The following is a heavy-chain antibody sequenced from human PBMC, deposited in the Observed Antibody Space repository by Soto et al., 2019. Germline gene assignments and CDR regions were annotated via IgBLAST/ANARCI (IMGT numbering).Heavy chain of an antibody. CDR3: ARRERYYGSPGWFDP. Sequence: PSATLSLTCSVSGGSISSFTYYWGWIRQPPGKGLEWSGTVNYNENTYYNPSLKSQVTITVDTAKNQFSLNLRSVTAADTAMYFCARRERYYGSPGWFDPWGPGTLVTVSS. V-gene: IGHV4-39*01. CDR2: VNYNENT. D-gene: IGHD3-10*01. J-gene: IGHJ5*02. CDR1: GGSISSFTYY.